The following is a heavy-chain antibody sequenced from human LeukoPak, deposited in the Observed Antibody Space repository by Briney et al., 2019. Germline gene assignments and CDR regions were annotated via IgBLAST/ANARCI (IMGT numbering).Heavy chain of an antibody. Sequence: QSGGSLRLSCAASGFTFSSYWMTWVRQAPGKGLEWVAKIKQDGSEKYYVDSVKGRFTISRDNAKNSLYLQMYSLRAEDTAVYYCALSRTLDYWGQGTLVTVSS. D-gene: IGHD6-13*01. J-gene: IGHJ4*02. CDR2: IKQDGSEK. V-gene: IGHV3-7*01. CDR1: GFTFSSYW. CDR3: ALSRTLDY.